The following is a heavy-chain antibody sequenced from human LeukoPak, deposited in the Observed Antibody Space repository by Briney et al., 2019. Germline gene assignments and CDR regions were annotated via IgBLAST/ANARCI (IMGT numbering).Heavy chain of an antibody. Sequence: ASVKVSCKTSGYSFNIYEINWVRQATGQGLEWMGWVNPNSGDTDYAQKFQGRLTMTRNTSISTAYMELSGLRLEDTAGYYCSRGPRFDHWGQGTQVTVSS. CDR3: SRGPRFDH. V-gene: IGHV1-8*01. CDR2: VNPNSGDT. J-gene: IGHJ5*02. CDR1: GYSFNIYE.